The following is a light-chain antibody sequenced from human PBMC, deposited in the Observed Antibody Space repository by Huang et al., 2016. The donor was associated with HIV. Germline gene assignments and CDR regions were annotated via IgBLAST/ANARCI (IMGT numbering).Light chain of an antibody. CDR1: QSISSY. V-gene: IGKV1-39*01. CDR3: QQSYSTRWT. CDR2: AAS. Sequence: DIQMTQSPSSLSASVGDRVTITCRASQSISSYLNGYQQKPGKAPKLLIYAASSLQSGVPSRFSGSGSGTDFTLTISSLQPEDFATYYCQQSYSTRWTFGQGTKVEIK. J-gene: IGKJ1*01.